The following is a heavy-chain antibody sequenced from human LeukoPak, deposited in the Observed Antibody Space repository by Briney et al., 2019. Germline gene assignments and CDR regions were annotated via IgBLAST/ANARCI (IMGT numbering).Heavy chain of an antibody. V-gene: IGHV1-46*01. Sequence: GASVKVSCKASGYTFTSYYMHWVRQAPGQGLEWMGIINPSGGSTSYAQKFQGRVTMTRDTSTSTVYMELSSLRSEDTAVYYCARERELERTYYYYYMDVWGKGTTVTVSS. CDR2: INPSGGST. J-gene: IGHJ6*03. CDR3: ARERELERTYYYYYMDV. CDR1: GYTFTSYY. D-gene: IGHD1-1*01.